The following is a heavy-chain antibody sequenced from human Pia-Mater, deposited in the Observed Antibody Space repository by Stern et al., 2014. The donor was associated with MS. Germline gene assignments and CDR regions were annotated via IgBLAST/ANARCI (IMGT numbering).Heavy chain of an antibody. V-gene: IGHV1-46*01. CDR3: ARQRTTGHMDFDY. CDR1: GYTFTTYY. J-gene: IGHJ4*02. Sequence: QVQLVQSGAEVKKPGASVNISCVTSGYTFTTYYVHWVRQAPGQGLEWMGIINTNDGDTSHTRKFQDRVTVTRDTSASTVYLKLSSLKSEDTAVYYCARQRTTGHMDFDYWGQGTLVTVSS. D-gene: IGHD1-1*01. CDR2: INTNDGDT.